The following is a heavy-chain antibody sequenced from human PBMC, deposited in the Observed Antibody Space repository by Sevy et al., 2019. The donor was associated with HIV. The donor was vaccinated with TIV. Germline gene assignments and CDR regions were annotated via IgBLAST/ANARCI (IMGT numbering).Heavy chain of an antibody. D-gene: IGHD6-19*01. CDR3: AKGKGWFIFYY. CDR2: ISGSGGST. J-gene: IGHJ4*02. Sequence: GGSLRLSCAASGFTFSSYAMSWVRQAPGKGLEWVSAISGSGGSTYYADSVKGRFTISGDNSKNMLYLQINSLRAEDMAVYYCAKGKGWFIFYYCGQGTLVSVSS. CDR1: GFTFSSYA. V-gene: IGHV3-23*01.